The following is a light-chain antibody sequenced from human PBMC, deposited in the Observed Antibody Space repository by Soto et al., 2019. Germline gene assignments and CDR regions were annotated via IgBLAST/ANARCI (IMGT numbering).Light chain of an antibody. CDR3: QSYDISLSGVV. Sequence: QSVLTQPPSVSGAPGQTITMSCTGSGSNVGASYDVHWYQVLPGAGPRLLIYGDNNRPSGVPDRFSGSKSGTSASLAITGLQAEDEAEYYCQSYDISLSGVVFGGGTKLTVL. J-gene: IGLJ2*01. CDR1: GSNVGASYD. CDR2: GDN. V-gene: IGLV1-40*01.